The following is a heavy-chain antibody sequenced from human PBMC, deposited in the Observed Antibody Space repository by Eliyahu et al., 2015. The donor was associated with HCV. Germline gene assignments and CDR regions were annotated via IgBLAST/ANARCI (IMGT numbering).Heavy chain of an antibody. J-gene: IGHJ4*02. CDR2: IKSKTDGGTT. CDR1: GFTFSNAW. CDR3: TTDTYYYDSSGYYYVGPFDY. Sequence: EVQLVESGGGLVKPGGSLRLSCAASGFTFSNAWXNWVRQAPGKGLEWVGRIKSKTDGGTTDYAAPVKGRFTISRDDSKNTLYLQMNSLKTEDTAVYYCTTDTYYYDSSGYYYVGPFDYWGQGTLVTVSS. D-gene: IGHD3-22*01. V-gene: IGHV3-15*07.